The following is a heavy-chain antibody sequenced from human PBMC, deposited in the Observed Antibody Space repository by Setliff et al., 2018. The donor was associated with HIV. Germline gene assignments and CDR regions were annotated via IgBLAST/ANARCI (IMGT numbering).Heavy chain of an antibody. V-gene: IGHV3-48*03. Sequence: PGGSLRLSCAASGFTFSSYEMNWVRQAPGKGLEWVSYISSSGSSIYYADSVKGRFTISRDNAKNSLFLQMNSLRAEDTAVYYCAREQTTVTGGYYYYYYGMDVWGQGTTVTVSS. J-gene: IGHJ6*02. D-gene: IGHD4-17*01. CDR2: ISSSGSSI. CDR1: GFTFSSYE. CDR3: AREQTTVTGGYYYYYYGMDV.